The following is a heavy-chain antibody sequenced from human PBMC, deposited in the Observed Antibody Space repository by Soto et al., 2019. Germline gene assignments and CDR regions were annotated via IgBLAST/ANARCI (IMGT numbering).Heavy chain of an antibody. CDR2: ISYDGSNK. CDR3: AKDLAAGVAVWVIDY. CDR1: GFTFSSYG. V-gene: IGHV3-30*18. D-gene: IGHD6-19*01. J-gene: IGHJ4*02. Sequence: QVQLVESGGGVVQPGRSLRLSCAASGFTFSSYGMHWVRQAPGKGLEWVAVISYDGSNKYYADSVKGRFTISRDNSKNTLYLQMNSLRAEDTAVYYCAKDLAAGVAVWVIDYWGQGTLVTVSS.